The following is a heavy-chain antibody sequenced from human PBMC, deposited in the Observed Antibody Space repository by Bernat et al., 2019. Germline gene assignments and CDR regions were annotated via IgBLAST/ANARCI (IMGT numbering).Heavy chain of an antibody. D-gene: IGHD6-13*01. J-gene: IGHJ2*01. Sequence: QVQLQESGPGLVKPSQTLSLTCTVSGGSISSDGYYWSWIRQHPGKGLEWIGYIYYSGSTYYNPSLGSRVTISVDTSKRQFPLRLSSVTAADTAVYYCARSFGSSSWYFDLWGRGTLVSVSS. CDR2: IYYSGST. CDR1: GGSISSDGYY. V-gene: IGHV4-31*03. CDR3: ARSFGSSSWYFDL.